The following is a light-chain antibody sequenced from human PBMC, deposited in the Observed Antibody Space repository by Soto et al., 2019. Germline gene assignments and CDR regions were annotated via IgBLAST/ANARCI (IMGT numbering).Light chain of an antibody. Sequence: EIVLTQSPGTLSLSPGERATLSCRASQSVSSSYLAWYQQKPGQAPRLLIYGASSRATGIPDRFSGSGSGTDFTLTISRVEPEDCAXYXXXQYGSLPGTFGQGAKLEI. CDR2: GAS. V-gene: IGKV3-20*01. CDR3: XQYGSLPGT. J-gene: IGKJ2*02. CDR1: QSVSSSY.